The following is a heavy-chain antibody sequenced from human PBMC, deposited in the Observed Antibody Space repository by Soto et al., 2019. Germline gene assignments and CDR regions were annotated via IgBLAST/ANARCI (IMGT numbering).Heavy chain of an antibody. Sequence: ASVKVSCKASGYTFSTHAMHWVRQAPGQSLEWMGWIHGGTGQTKHSHRFQDRVSITRDTSASTAYMELSRLRSEDTAVYYCARGKGMEENYYYYGLDIWGQGTTVTVSS. J-gene: IGHJ6*02. CDR1: GYTFSTHA. CDR3: ARGKGMEENYYYYGLDI. D-gene: IGHD1-1*01. V-gene: IGHV1-3*01. CDR2: IHGGTGQT.